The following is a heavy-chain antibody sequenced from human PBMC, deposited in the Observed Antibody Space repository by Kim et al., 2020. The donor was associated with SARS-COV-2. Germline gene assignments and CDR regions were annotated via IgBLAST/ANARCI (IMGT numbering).Heavy chain of an antibody. CDR1: GFTFSSYA. J-gene: IGHJ4*02. CDR2: ISGSGGST. CDR3: AKPAGGYYFGRYNWYYFDY. V-gene: IGHV3-23*01. Sequence: GGSLRLSCAASGFTFSSYAMSWVRQAPGKGLEWVSAISGSGGSTYYADSVKGRFTISRDNSKNTLYLQMNSLRAEDTAVYYCAKPAGGYYFGRYNWYYFDYWGQGALVTVSS. D-gene: IGHD3-22*01.